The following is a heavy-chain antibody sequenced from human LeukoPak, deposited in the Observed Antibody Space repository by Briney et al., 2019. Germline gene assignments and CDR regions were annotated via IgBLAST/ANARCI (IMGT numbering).Heavy chain of an antibody. CDR2: INHSGST. D-gene: IGHD6-13*01. CDR3: ASLMLIAAGYDY. CDR1: GLIFSGSA. V-gene: IGHV4-34*01. Sequence: GSLRLSCAASGLIFSGSAMHWVRQAPGKGLEWIGEINHSGSTTYNPSLKSRVTISIDTSKNQFSLSLISVTAADTAVYYCASLMLIAAGYDYWGQGNLVTVSS. J-gene: IGHJ4*02.